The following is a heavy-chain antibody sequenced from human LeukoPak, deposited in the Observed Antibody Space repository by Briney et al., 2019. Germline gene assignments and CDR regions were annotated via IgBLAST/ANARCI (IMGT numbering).Heavy chain of an antibody. CDR3: ARQADDSSLSLVYFDY. J-gene: IGHJ4*02. V-gene: IGHV4-59*08. D-gene: IGHD6-6*01. CDR2: IYYSGTT. CDR1: GGSISSYY. Sequence: PSETLSLTCTVSGGSISSYYWTWIRQPPGKGLEWIGFIYYSGTTKYNPSLKSRVTISADTSKNQFSLKLSSVTAADTAVYYCARQADDSSLSLVYFDYWGQGTLVTVSS.